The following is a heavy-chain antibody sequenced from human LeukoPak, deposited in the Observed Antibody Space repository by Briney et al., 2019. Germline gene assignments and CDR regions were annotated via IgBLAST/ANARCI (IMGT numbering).Heavy chain of an antibody. CDR1: GGSFSGYY. V-gene: IGHV4-34*01. D-gene: IGHD5-12*01. CDR2: INHSGST. CDR3: ARDHGYSGYDWGGGFDY. J-gene: IGHJ4*02. Sequence: SETLSLTCAVYGGSFSGYYWSWIRQPPGKGLEWIGEINHSGSTNYNPSLKGRVTISVDTSKNQFSLKLSSVTAADTAVYYCARDHGYSGYDWGGGFDYWGQGTLVTVSS.